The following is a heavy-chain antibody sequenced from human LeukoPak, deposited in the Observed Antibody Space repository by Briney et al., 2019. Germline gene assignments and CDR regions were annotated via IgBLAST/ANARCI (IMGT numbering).Heavy chain of an antibody. Sequence: GGSLRLSCATSGFTVSSSYLSWVRQAPGKGLEWVSVIYSDGSTYYADSVKGRFTISRDNAKNSLDLQMNSLRAEDTAVYYCARDRFGGYCSSISCYRSLDYWGQGTLVTVSS. CDR1: GFTVSSSY. CDR3: ARDRFGGYCSSISCYRSLDY. J-gene: IGHJ4*02. V-gene: IGHV3-66*01. D-gene: IGHD2-2*01. CDR2: IYSDGST.